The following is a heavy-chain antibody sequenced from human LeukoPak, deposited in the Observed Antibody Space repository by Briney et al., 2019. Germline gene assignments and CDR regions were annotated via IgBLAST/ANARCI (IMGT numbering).Heavy chain of an antibody. CDR2: LCGRGVLT. V-gene: IGHV3-23*01. CDR1: GFTFSNYA. D-gene: IGHD3-3*01. CDR3: ARRDVSSYYALDS. Sequence: HPGGSLRLSCAASGFTFSNYAMSWVRQAPGKGLEWVSTLCGRGVLTYYADSVRGRFTVSRDNSKNTLYLQMNSLRAKDTAVYYCARRDVSSYYALDSWGQGFLVTVSS. J-gene: IGHJ4*02.